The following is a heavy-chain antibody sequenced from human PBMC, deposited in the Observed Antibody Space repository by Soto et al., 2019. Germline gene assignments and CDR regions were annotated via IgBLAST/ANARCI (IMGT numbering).Heavy chain of an antibody. CDR3: ARSAIATHWFFDL. J-gene: IGHJ2*01. CDR1: GGPIISSSYY. D-gene: IGHD5-18*01. Sequence: SETLSLTCTVSGGPIISSSYYWAWIRQAPGKGLEWLATIYYTGYTYHNPSLKSHVTISVDTSKNQFSLKLTSVTAADTALYYCARSAIATHWFFDLWGRGTLVTVSS. CDR2: IYYTGYT. V-gene: IGHV4-39*01.